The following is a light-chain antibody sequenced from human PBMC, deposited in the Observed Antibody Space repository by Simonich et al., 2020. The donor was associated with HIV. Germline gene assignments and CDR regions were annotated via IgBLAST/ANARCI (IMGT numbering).Light chain of an antibody. J-gene: IGKJ3*01. CDR1: QSVSNN. CDR2: GAS. CDR3: QQYNNWPRS. Sequence: EIVMTQSPATLSVFPGERATLSCRASQSVSNNLAWYQQKPGQAPRLLIYGASTRATGIPARFSGSGSGTEFTLTISSLQSEDFAVYYCQQYNNWPRSFGPGTKVDIK. V-gene: IGKV3-15*01.